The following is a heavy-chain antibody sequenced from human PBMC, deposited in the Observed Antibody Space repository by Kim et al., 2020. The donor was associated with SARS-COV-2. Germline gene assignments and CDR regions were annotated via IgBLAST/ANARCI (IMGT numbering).Heavy chain of an antibody. CDR2: TRNKANSYTT. CDR1: GFTFSDHY. V-gene: IGHV3-72*01. J-gene: IGHJ6*02. CDR3: IWGWHCSSTSCYTGLDYYYYGMDV. D-gene: IGHD2-2*02. Sequence: GGSLRLSCAASGFTFSDHYMDWVRQAPGKGLEWVGRTRNKANSYTTEYAASVKGRFTISRDDSKNSLYLQMNSLKTEDTAVYYCIWGWHCSSTSCYTGLDYYYYGMDVWGQGTTVTVSS.